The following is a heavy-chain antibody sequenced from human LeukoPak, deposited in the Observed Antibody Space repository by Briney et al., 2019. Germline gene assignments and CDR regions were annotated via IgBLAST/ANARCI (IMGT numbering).Heavy chain of an antibody. V-gene: IGHV3-33*01. J-gene: IGHJ5*02. CDR2: IWYDGSNK. CDR1: GFTFSSYG. D-gene: IGHD4-17*01. CDR3: ARDQGTTGLKWFDP. Sequence: GRSLRLSCAASGFTFSSYGMHWVRQAPGKGLEWVAVIWYDGSNKYYADSVKGRFTISRDKSKNTLYLQMNSLRAEDTAVYYCARDQGTTGLKWFDPWGQGTLVTVSS.